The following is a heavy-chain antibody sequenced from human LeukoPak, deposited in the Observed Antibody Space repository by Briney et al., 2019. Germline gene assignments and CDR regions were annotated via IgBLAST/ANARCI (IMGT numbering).Heavy chain of an antibody. D-gene: IGHD3-10*01. V-gene: IGHV1-69*13. Sequence: SVEVSCKASGGTFSSYAISWVRQAPGQGLEWMGGIIPIFGTANYAQKFQGRVTITADESTSTAYMELSSLRSEDTAVYYCARGFTMVREPMGWFDPWGQGTLVTVSS. J-gene: IGHJ5*02. CDR1: GGTFSSYA. CDR3: ARGFTMVREPMGWFDP. CDR2: IIPIFGTA.